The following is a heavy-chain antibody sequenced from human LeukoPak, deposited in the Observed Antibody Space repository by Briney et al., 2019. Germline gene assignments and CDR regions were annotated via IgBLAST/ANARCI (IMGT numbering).Heavy chain of an antibody. CDR2: MNPNSGNT. V-gene: IGHV1-8*01. CDR1: GYTFTSYD. Sequence: ASVKVSCKASGYTFTSYDINWVRQATGQGLEWMGWMNPNSGNTGYAQKFQGRVTITRNTSISTAYMELSSLRSEDTAVYYCARGSSSWPSDFDYWGQGTLVTVSS. J-gene: IGHJ4*02. CDR3: ARGSSSWPSDFDY. D-gene: IGHD6-13*01.